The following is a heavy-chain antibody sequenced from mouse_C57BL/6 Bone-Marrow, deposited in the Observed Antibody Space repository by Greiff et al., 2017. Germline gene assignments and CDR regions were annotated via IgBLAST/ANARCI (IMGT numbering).Heavy chain of an antibody. CDR2: IDPENGDT. CDR1: GFNIKDDY. J-gene: IGHJ2*01. CDR3: TPYYYGSSHY. Sequence: VQLKESGAELVRPGASVKLSCTASGFNIKDDYMHWVKQRPEQGLEWIGWIDPENGDTESASKFQGKATITADTSSNTAYLQLSSLTSEDTAVYYCTPYYYGSSHYWGQGTTLTVSS. V-gene: IGHV14-4*01. D-gene: IGHD1-1*01.